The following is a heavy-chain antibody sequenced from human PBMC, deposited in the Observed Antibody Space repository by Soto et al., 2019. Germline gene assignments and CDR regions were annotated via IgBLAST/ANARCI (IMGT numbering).Heavy chain of an antibody. V-gene: IGHV2-5*02. CDR3: AHRVLRTVFGLVTTTAIYFDF. J-gene: IGHJ4*02. D-gene: IGHD3-3*01. Sequence: QITLNESGPTQVNPRQTLTLTCTFSGFSLTTSGVGVGWIRQSPGKAPEWLALIYWDDDKRYSPSLKSRLTITQDASKNQVVLTMAAVDPADTATYSCAHRVLRTVFGLVTTTAIYFDFWGQGTPVAVS. CDR1: GFSLTTSGVG. CDR2: IYWDDDK.